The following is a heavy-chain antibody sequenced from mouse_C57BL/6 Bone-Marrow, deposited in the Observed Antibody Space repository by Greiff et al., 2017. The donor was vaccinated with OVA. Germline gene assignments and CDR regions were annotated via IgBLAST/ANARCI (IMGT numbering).Heavy chain of an antibody. V-gene: IGHV2-6*01. Sequence: VKLEESGPGLVAPSQSLSITCTVSGFSLTSYGVDWVRQSPGKGLEWLGVIWGVGSTNYNSALKSRLSISKDNSKSQVFLKMNSLQTDDTAMYYCAGNDGYYVCYWYFDVWGTGTTITVSS. D-gene: IGHD2-3*01. CDR3: AGNDGYYVCYWYFDV. J-gene: IGHJ1*03. CDR1: GFSLTSYG. CDR2: IWGVGST.